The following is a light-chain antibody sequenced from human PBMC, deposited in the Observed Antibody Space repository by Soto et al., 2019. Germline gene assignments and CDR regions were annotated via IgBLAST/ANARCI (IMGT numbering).Light chain of an antibody. CDR3: QQYASSLT. CDR2: GAS. CDR1: QSVDSAF. Sequence: EIVLTQSPGSLSLSLGERATLSCRASQSVDSAFFAWYQQKPGQPPRLLMYGASRRATGIPDRFSGSGSGTDFTLTISKLEPEDFAVYYCQQYASSLTFGQGTKVEI. V-gene: IGKV3-20*01. J-gene: IGKJ1*01.